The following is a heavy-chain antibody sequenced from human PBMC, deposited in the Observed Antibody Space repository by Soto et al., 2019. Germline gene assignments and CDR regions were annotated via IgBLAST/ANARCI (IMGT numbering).Heavy chain of an antibody. Sequence: QVQLVQSWAEVKKPGASVKVSCRASGYTFTNYFMHWVRQAPGQGLAWMGVITPTGVTTRSAQKFQGRVTMPRDTSTSTVNIEMSSLRPAETAVYYCARGTTMVRGLRDGMDVWGQGTTVTVSS. D-gene: IGHD3-10*01. CDR3: ARGTTMVRGLRDGMDV. CDR1: GYTFTNYF. J-gene: IGHJ6*02. CDR2: ITPTGVTT. V-gene: IGHV1-46*01.